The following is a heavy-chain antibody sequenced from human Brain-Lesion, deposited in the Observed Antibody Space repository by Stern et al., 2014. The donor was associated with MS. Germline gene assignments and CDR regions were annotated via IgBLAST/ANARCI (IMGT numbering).Heavy chain of an antibody. Sequence: QVQLVESGPGLVKPSETLSLTCTVSGGSINYYYWSWIRQSPGKGLEWIGYISNSGSTNYSPSLESRLTISRVTSKNQFSLKLRSMTAADTAVYYCARYTFDSNYNSFWYFDLWGRGTLVSVSS. CDR3: ARYTFDSNYNSFWYFDL. CDR2: ISNSGST. CDR1: GGSINYYY. J-gene: IGHJ2*01. V-gene: IGHV4-59*01. D-gene: IGHD4-11*01.